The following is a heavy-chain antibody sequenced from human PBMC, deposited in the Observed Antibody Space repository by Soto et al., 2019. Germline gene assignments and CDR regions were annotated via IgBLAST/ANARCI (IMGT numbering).Heavy chain of an antibody. CDR2: ISYDGSNK. Sequence: QVQLVESGGGVVQPGRSLRLSCAASGFTFSSYGMHWVRQAPGKGLEWVAVISYDGSNKYYADSVKGRFTISRDNSKNTLYLQMNSLRAEDTAVYYCAKVPSGLRFLEWALDYWGQGTLVTVSS. J-gene: IGHJ4*02. V-gene: IGHV3-30*18. D-gene: IGHD3-3*01. CDR1: GFTFSSYG. CDR3: AKVPSGLRFLEWALDY.